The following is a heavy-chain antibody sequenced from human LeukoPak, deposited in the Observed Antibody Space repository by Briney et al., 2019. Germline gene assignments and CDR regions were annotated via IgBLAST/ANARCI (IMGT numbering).Heavy chain of an antibody. Sequence: PAGSLTLSCAASGFTFSSYSMSWVRQAPGKGLEWVSAISGSGGSTYYADSVKGRFTISRDNSKNTLYQQMISLRAEDTAVYHCAKDPGSGWYFPIRLNFDYWGQGTLVTVSS. CDR3: AKDPGSGWYFPIRLNFDY. V-gene: IGHV3-23*01. J-gene: IGHJ4*02. D-gene: IGHD6-19*01. CDR1: GFTFSSYS. CDR2: ISGSGGST.